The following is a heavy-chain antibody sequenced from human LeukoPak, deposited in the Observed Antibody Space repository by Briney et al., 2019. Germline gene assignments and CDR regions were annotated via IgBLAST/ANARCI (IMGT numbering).Heavy chain of an antibody. Sequence: SVKVSCKASGGTFSSYAISWVRQAPGQGLEWMGGIIPIFGTANYAQKFQGRVTITTDESTSTAYMELRSLRSDDTAVYYCARDRHIAAAVYYYYMDVWGKGTPVTVSS. CDR1: GGTFSSYA. CDR2: IIPIFGTA. J-gene: IGHJ6*03. V-gene: IGHV1-69*05. D-gene: IGHD6-13*01. CDR3: ARDRHIAAAVYYYYMDV.